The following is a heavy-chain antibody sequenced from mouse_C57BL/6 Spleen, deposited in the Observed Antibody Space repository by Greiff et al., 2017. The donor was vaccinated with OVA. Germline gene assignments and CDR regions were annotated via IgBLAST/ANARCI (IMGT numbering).Heavy chain of an antibody. Sequence: DVQLQESGPGLVKPSQSLSLTCSVTGYSITSGYYWNWIRQFPGNKLEWMGYISYDGSNNYNPSLKNRISITRDTSKNQFFLKLNSVTTEDTATYYCARESDYYGSSYGYFDVWGTGTTVTVSS. CDR3: ARESDYYGSSYGYFDV. CDR1: GYSITSGYY. CDR2: ISYDGSN. J-gene: IGHJ1*03. D-gene: IGHD1-1*01. V-gene: IGHV3-6*01.